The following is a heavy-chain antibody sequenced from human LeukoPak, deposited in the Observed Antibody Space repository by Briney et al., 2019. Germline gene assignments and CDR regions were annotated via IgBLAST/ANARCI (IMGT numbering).Heavy chain of an antibody. J-gene: IGHJ4*02. Sequence: GGSLRLSCAASGFTFSSYAMSWVRQAPGKGLEWVSAMSASGGGTYYADSVKGRFTISRDNSKNTLYLQMNSLRAEDTAVCYCAKDQPRIAAAGIDDYWGQGTLVTVSS. D-gene: IGHD6-13*01. V-gene: IGHV3-23*01. CDR2: MSASGGGT. CDR1: GFTFSSYA. CDR3: AKDQPRIAAAGIDDY.